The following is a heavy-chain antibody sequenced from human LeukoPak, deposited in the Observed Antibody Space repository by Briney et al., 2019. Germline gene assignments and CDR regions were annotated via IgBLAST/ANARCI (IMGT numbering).Heavy chain of an antibody. CDR3: ARWGSGSYYASFDY. D-gene: IGHD3-10*01. CDR1: GDSINNYY. Sequence: PSETLSLTCTVSGDSINNYYWSWIRQPAGKGLEWIGRIYTSGSTNYNPSLKSRVTMSVDTSKNQFSLKLSSVTAADTAVYYCARWGSGSYYASFDYWGQGTLVTVSS. V-gene: IGHV4-4*07. CDR2: IYTSGST. J-gene: IGHJ4*02.